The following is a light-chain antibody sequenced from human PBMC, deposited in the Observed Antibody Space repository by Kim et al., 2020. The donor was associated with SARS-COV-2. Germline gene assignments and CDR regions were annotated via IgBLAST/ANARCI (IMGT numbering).Light chain of an antibody. Sequence: VALGQAVRITCQGDSLRSYYATWYQQKPGQAPIVVIYGKNNRPSGIPDRFSGSSSGDTASLTITGTQAGDEADYYCNARGSNDNVLFGGGTQLTVL. CDR1: SLRSYY. CDR2: GKN. CDR3: NARGSNDNVL. J-gene: IGLJ2*01. V-gene: IGLV3-19*01.